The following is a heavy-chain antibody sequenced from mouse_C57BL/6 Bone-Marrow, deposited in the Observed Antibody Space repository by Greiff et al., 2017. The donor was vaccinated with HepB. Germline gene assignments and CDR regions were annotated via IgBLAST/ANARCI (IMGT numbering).Heavy chain of an antibody. CDR3: ARRNRTFFAY. J-gene: IGHJ3*01. Sequence: VQLKQSGPELVKPGASVKIPCKASGYTFTDYNMDWVKQSHGKSLEWIGDINPNNGGTIYNQKFKGKATLTVDKSSSTAYMELRSLTSEDTAVYYCARRNRTFFAYWGQGTLVTVSA. CDR1: GYTFTDYN. CDR2: INPNNGGT. V-gene: IGHV1-18*01. D-gene: IGHD5-2*01.